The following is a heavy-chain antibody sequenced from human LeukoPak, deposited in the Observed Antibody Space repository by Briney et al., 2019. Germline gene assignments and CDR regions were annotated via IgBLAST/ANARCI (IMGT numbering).Heavy chain of an antibody. CDR2: IYHSGST. D-gene: IGHD3-22*01. J-gene: IGHJ6*04. CDR1: GYSISSGYY. CDR3: ARSGDSSGYMAV. V-gene: IGHV4-38-2*02. Sequence: SETLSLTRTVSGYSISSGYYWGWIRQPPGKGLEWFGSIYHSGSTYYNPSLKSRVPISVDTSKNQFSLKLSSVTAADTAVYYCARSGDSSGYMAVWGKGTTVTVSS.